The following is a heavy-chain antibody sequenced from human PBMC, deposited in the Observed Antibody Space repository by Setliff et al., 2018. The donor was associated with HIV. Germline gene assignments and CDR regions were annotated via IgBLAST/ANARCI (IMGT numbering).Heavy chain of an antibody. D-gene: IGHD2-15*01. J-gene: IGHJ6*03. CDR1: GGSISSGSYY. V-gene: IGHV4-61*02. CDR3: ALTGHRLLRGYMDV. Sequence: SETLSLTCTVSGGSISSGSYYWSWIRQPAGKGLEWIGRIYTSGSTNYNPSLKSRVTISVDTSKNQFSLKLNSVTAADTAVYYCALTGHRLLRGYMDVWGKGTTVTVSS. CDR2: IYTSGST.